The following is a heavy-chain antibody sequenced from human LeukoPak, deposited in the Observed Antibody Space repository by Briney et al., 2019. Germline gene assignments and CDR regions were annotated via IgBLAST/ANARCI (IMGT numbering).Heavy chain of an antibody. CDR3: ASGYSDYALGY. CDR1: GFTFSRYW. Sequence: GGSLRLSCAASGFTFSRYWMRWVRQVPGKGLVWVSRISLDGSTTYADSVKGRFTISRDNAKNMLYLQMNSLRAEDTALYYCASGYSDYALGYWGQGTLVTVSS. CDR2: ISLDGST. V-gene: IGHV3-74*01. J-gene: IGHJ4*02. D-gene: IGHD5-12*01.